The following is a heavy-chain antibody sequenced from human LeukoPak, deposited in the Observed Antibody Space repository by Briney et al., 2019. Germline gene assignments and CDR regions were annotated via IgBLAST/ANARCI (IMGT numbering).Heavy chain of an antibody. CDR1: GFTFAIYA. V-gene: IGHV3-30*14. J-gene: IGHJ4*02. CDR3: ARFIAAGYYFDY. Sequence: SGGSLRLSCAASGFTFAIYAMRWVRQAPGKGLEWVAVISYDGNNKYYADSVKGRFTISRDSSKNTLYLQMNSLRAEDTAVYYCARFIAAGYYFDYWGQGTLVTVSS. D-gene: IGHD6-13*01. CDR2: ISYDGNNK.